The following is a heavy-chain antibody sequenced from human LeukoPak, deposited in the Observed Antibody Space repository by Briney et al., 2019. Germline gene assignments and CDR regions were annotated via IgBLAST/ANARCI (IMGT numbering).Heavy chain of an antibody. CDR1: GYTFTGYY. CDR3: ARGSYGDYVSSFDY. V-gene: IGHV1-2*02. Sequence: ASVKVSCKASGYTFTGYYMHWVRQAPGQGLEWMGWINPNSGGTNYAQKFQGRVTVTRDTSISTAYMELSRLRSDDTAVYYCARGSYGDYVSSFDYWGQGTLVTVSS. D-gene: IGHD4-17*01. J-gene: IGHJ4*02. CDR2: INPNSGGT.